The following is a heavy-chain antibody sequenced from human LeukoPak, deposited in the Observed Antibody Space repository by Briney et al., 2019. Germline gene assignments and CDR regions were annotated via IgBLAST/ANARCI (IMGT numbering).Heavy chain of an antibody. V-gene: IGHV3-15*01. CDR2: IKSDGGTT. CDR3: TTDLGDYGDYIRC. D-gene: IGHD4-17*01. Sequence: GGSLRLSCAASGFTFSKAWFSWVRRAPGKGLEWIGRIKSDGGTTDYAAPVKGRFTISRDDSKNTLSLQMNSPKAEDTAVYYCTTDLGDYGDYIRCWGQGTLVTVSS. CDR1: GFTFSKAW. J-gene: IGHJ4*02.